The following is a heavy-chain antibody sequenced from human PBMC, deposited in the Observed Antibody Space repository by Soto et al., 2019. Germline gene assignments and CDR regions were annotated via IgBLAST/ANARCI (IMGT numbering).Heavy chain of an antibody. Sequence: QLQLQESGPGLVKPSETLSLTCTVSGGSISSSSYYWGWIRQPPGKGLEWIGSIYYSGSTYYNPSLKSRVTISVDTSKNQFSLKLSSVTAADTAVYYCARQRITMVRGVRNFGFDPWGQGTLVTVSS. CDR3: ARQRITMVRGVRNFGFDP. J-gene: IGHJ5*02. CDR1: GGSISSSSYY. CDR2: IYYSGST. V-gene: IGHV4-39*01. D-gene: IGHD3-10*01.